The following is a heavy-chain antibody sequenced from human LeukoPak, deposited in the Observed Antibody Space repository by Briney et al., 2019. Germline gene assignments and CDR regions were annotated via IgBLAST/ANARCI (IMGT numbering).Heavy chain of an antibody. Sequence: SQTLSLTCTVSGGSISSYYWSWLRQPPGKGLEWIGYIYYSGSTNYNPSLKSRVTISVDTSKNQFSLKLSSVTAADTAVYYCARLYSSSFPLYWGQGTLVTVSS. CDR3: ARLYSSSFPLY. CDR1: GGSISSYY. CDR2: IYYSGST. J-gene: IGHJ4*02. D-gene: IGHD6-6*01. V-gene: IGHV4-59*08.